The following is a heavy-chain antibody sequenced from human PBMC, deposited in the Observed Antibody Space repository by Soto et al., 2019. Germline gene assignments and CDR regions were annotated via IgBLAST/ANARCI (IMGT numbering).Heavy chain of an antibody. V-gene: IGHV3-48*02. CDR1: GFTFSDYN. D-gene: IGHD2-15*01. CDR2: IDIFSATI. Sequence: GVLRLSCAASGFTFSDYNMIWVRQAPGKGLEWVSYIDIFSATIYYADSVKGRFTISRDNAKNSLYLQMNSLRDEDTAVYYCARDGVAEIDYWGQGTLVTVSS. J-gene: IGHJ4*02. CDR3: ARDGVAEIDY.